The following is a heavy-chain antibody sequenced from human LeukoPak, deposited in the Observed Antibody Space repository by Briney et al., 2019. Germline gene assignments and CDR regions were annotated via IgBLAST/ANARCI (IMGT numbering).Heavy chain of an antibody. V-gene: IGHV3-48*03. CDR2: ISSSGSTI. Sequence: GGSLRLSCAASGFTFSSYEMNWVRQAPGRGLEWVSYISSSGSTIYYADSVKGRFHISRDNAKHSLYLQINSLRAEDTAVYYCARTKWLEAIDYWGQGTLVTVSS. CDR1: GFTFSSYE. D-gene: IGHD6-19*01. J-gene: IGHJ4*02. CDR3: ARTKWLEAIDY.